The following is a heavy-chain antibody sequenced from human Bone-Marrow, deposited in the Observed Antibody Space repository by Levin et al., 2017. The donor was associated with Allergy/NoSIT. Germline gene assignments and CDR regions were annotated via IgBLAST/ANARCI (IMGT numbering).Heavy chain of an antibody. CDR1: GFSFNNAW. CDR2: IKSNTDGGTA. J-gene: IGHJ4*02. D-gene: IGHD6-13*01. CDR3: TTPRPGYTFSWYSH. V-gene: IGHV3-15*01. Sequence: GGSLRLSCGASGFSFNNAWMSWVRQAPGKGLEWVGRIKSNTDGGTAHYAAPVEGRFTISRDDSKNTLYLQMDSLKTEDTAVYFCTTPRPGYTFSWYSHWGQGARVTVSS.